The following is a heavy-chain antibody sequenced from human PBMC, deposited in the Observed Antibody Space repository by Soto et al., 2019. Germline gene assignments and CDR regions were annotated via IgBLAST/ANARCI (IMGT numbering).Heavy chain of an antibody. CDR1: AGSITSDEYY. Sequence: SETLSLTCTVSAGSITSDEYYWNWIRYRPGKGLEWIGFIHHTGSTFYNPSLESRASISIDTSESQFSLNLASVTVADTAVYYCARRPTGSGSSFFDYWGRGTLVTVSS. CDR2: IHHTGST. D-gene: IGHD3-10*01. V-gene: IGHV4-31*03. CDR3: ARRPTGSGSSFFDY. J-gene: IGHJ4*02.